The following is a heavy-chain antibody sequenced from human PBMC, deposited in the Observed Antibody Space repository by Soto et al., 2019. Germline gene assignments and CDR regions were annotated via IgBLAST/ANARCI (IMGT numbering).Heavy chain of an antibody. D-gene: IGHD6-19*01. Sequence: EVQLLESGGGLVQPGGSLRLSCAASGFTCSSYAMSWVRQASGKGLEWVSAISGSGCSTYYADSVKGRFTISRDNSKNTLYLQMSSLGAEDTAVCYCARDSVIAVFGTCDYWCQGTRVTFSS. V-gene: IGHV3-23*01. CDR3: ARDSVIAVFGTCDY. J-gene: IGHJ4*02. CDR2: ISGSGCST. CDR1: GFTCSSYA.